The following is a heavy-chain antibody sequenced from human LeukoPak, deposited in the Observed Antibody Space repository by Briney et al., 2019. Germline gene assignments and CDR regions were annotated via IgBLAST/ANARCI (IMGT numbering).Heavy chain of an antibody. CDR2: INHSGST. Sequence: KPSETLSLTCAVYGGSFSGYYWSWIRQPPGKGLEWIGEINHSGSTNYNPSLKSRVTISVDTSKNQFSLKLSSVTAADTAVYYCASYDYGDYRGVDYWGQGTLVTVSS. V-gene: IGHV4-34*01. J-gene: IGHJ4*02. CDR3: ASYDYGDYRGVDY. D-gene: IGHD4-17*01. CDR1: GGSFSGYY.